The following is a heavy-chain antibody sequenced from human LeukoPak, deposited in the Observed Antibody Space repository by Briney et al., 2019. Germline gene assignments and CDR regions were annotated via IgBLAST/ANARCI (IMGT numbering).Heavy chain of an antibody. CDR2: IHFSGGT. J-gene: IGHJ5*02. Sequence: PSETLSLTCTVSGGPISSLYCSWIRQPAGRGLEWIGRIHFSGGTNYNPSLKSRVTMSVDTSKNQFSLKLTSVTAADTAVYYCARDSGYSYGYGLVWFDPWGQGTLVTVSS. D-gene: IGHD5-18*01. V-gene: IGHV4-4*07. CDR1: GGPISSLY. CDR3: ARDSGYSYGYGLVWFDP.